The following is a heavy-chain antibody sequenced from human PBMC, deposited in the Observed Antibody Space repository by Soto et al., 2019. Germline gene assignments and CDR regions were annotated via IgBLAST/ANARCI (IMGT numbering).Heavy chain of an antibody. V-gene: IGHV1-8*01. J-gene: IGHJ6*03. CDR2: MNPNSGNT. CDR3: AREAVPAAIPPLYYYYMDV. D-gene: IGHD2-2*01. Sequence: GASVKVSCKASGYTFTSYDINWVRQATGQGLEWMGWMNPNSGNTGYAQKFQGRVTMTRNTSISTAYMELSSLRSEDTAVYYCAREAVPAAIPPLYYYYMDVWGKGTAVTVSS. CDR1: GYTFTSYD.